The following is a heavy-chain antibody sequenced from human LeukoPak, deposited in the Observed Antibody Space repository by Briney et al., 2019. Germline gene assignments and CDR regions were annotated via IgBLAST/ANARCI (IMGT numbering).Heavy chain of an antibody. Sequence: GGSLRLSCAASGFTFDDYAMHWVRQAPGKGLEWVSAISGSGGSTYYADSVKGRFTISRDNSKNTLYLQMNSLRAEDTAVYYCAKSRQWLVGFVSYWGQGTLVTVSS. V-gene: IGHV3-23*01. CDR2: ISGSGGST. CDR1: GFTFDDYA. CDR3: AKSRQWLVGFVSY. J-gene: IGHJ4*02. D-gene: IGHD6-19*01.